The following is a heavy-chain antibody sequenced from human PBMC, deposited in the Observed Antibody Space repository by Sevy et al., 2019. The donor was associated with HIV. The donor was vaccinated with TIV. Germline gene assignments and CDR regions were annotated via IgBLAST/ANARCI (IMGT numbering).Heavy chain of an antibody. CDR2: FDPEDGET. Sequence: ASVKVSCKVSGYTLTKLSMHWVRQAPGKGLEWMGGFDPEDGETIYAQKFQDRITMTEATSTDTAYMELNSLRSEDTAVYYCASGREYYYGNSGYFDYWGQGTLVTVSS. CDR1: GYTLTKLS. CDR3: ASGREYYYGNSGYFDY. D-gene: IGHD3-22*01. J-gene: IGHJ4*02. V-gene: IGHV1-24*01.